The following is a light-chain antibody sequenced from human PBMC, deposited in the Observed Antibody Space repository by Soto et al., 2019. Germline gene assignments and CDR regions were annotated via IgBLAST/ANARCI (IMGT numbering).Light chain of an antibody. CDR1: HNINSQ. J-gene: IGKJ1*01. Sequence: EIVMTQSPATLSVSPGERATLSCRASHNINSQLAWYQQEPGQVPRVLVYAASTRATGIPARFSGSGAGTEFTLTISGLQSEDFAFYYCQQYGSSPWTFGQGTKVDIK. CDR2: AAS. CDR3: QQYGSSPWT. V-gene: IGKV3-15*01.